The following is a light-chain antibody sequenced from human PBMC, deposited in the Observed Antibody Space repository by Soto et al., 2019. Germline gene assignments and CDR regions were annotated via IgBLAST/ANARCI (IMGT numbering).Light chain of an antibody. J-gene: IGLJ2*01. CDR2: LNSDGSH. CDR3: QSWGTGLQV. CDR1: SGHSSYA. Sequence: QSVLTQSPSASASLGASVKLTCTLSSGHSSYAIAWHQQRPEKGPRYLMKLNSDGSHSKGDGIPDRFSGSSSGAARYLTIPSLQAEDEADYYCQSWGTGLQVFGGGTKLTVL. V-gene: IGLV4-69*01.